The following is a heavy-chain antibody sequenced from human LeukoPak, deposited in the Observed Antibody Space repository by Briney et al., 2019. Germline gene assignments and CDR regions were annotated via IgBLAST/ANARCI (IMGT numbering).Heavy chain of an antibody. Sequence: SETLSLTCTVSGYSISSGYYWGWIRQPPGKGLEWIGSIYHSGSTYYNPSLKSRVTISVDTSKNQFSLKLSSVTAADTAVYYCARARLSGLEWLAQYYFDYWGQGTLVTVSS. CDR1: GYSISSGYY. J-gene: IGHJ4*02. CDR2: IYHSGST. D-gene: IGHD3-3*01. CDR3: ARARLSGLEWLAQYYFDY. V-gene: IGHV4-38-2*02.